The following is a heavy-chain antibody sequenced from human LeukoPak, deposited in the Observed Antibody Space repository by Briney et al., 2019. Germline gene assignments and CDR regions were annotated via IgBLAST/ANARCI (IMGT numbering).Heavy chain of an antibody. V-gene: IGHV3-48*04. Sequence: GGSLRLSCAASGFTFSSYSMNWVRQAPGKGLEWVSYISSSSTIYYADSVKGRFTISRDNAKNSLYLQMNSLRAEDTAVYYCARVYSSSWYEGLSYWGQGTLVTVSS. CDR2: ISSSSTI. CDR1: GFTFSSYS. D-gene: IGHD6-13*01. J-gene: IGHJ4*02. CDR3: ARVYSSSWYEGLSY.